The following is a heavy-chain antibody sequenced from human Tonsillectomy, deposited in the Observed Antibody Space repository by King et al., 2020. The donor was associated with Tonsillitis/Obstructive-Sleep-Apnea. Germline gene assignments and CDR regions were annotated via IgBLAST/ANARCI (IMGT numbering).Heavy chain of an antibody. CDR3: ARGGITIFGVVTPAYWYFDL. V-gene: IGHV4-61*01. Sequence: VQLQESGPGLVKPSETLALTCTVSGGSVSRGSYYWSWIRQPPGKGLEWIGYIYYSGSTNYNPSLKSRVTISVDTSKNQFSLKLSSVTAADTAVYYCARGGITIFGVVTPAYWYFDLWGRGTLVTVSS. D-gene: IGHD3-3*01. J-gene: IGHJ2*01. CDR2: IYYSGST. CDR1: GGSVSRGSYY.